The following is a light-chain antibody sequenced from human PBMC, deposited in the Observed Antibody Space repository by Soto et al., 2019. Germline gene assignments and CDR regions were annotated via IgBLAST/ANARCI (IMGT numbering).Light chain of an antibody. Sequence: DVQMTQSPSSLSASVGDRVTITCQASQDISNYLSWFQQKPGKAPKVLIYDASNLQTGVPSRFSGSGSGTYFTFTIRSLQPEDIATYFCQQYDDLPRTFGGGTKVEIK. CDR1: QDISNY. J-gene: IGKJ4*01. CDR3: QQYDDLPRT. CDR2: DAS. V-gene: IGKV1-33*01.